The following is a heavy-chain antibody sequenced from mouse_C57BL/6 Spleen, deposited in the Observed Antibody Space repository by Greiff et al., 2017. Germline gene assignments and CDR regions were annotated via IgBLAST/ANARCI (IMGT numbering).Heavy chain of an antibody. CDR2: IDPETGGT. CDR1: GYTFTDYE. J-gene: IGHJ2*01. CDR3: TRRRALYYGNYGDY. V-gene: IGHV1-15*01. Sequence: QVQLKESGAELVRPGASVTLSCKASGYTFTDYEMHWVKQTPVHGLEWIGAIDPETGGTAYNQKFKGKDILTADKSSSTAYMELRSLTSEDSAVYYCTRRRALYYGNYGDYWGQGTTLTVSS. D-gene: IGHD2-1*01.